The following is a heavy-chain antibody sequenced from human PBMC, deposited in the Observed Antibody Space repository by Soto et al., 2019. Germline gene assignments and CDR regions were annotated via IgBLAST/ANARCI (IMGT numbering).Heavy chain of an antibody. Sequence: GGSLRLSCAASGFTFSHYWMSWVRQAPGKGLEWVANIKQDGSQKYYVDSVKGRFTISRDNAKNSLYLEMNSLRAEDTAVYSCARILPIEAVSAPYWVDPWGQGTLVTVSS. J-gene: IGHJ5*02. V-gene: IGHV3-7*03. CDR3: ARILPIEAVSAPYWVDP. CDR2: IKQDGSQK. D-gene: IGHD6-13*01. CDR1: GFTFSHYW.